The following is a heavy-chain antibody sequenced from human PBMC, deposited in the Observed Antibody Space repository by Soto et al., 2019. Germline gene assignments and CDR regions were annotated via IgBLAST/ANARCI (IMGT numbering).Heavy chain of an antibody. CDR2: TYYRSMWYY. CDR1: GDSVSSNTAG. D-gene: IGHD3-10*01. V-gene: IGHV6-1*01. J-gene: IGHJ5*02. Sequence: QVQLQQSGPGLVKPSQTLSLTCGISGDSVSSNTAGWSWIRQSPSRGLEWLGRTYYRSMWYYDYAVSVKGRITINPDTSKNQFSLQLNSVTPDDTAVYYCAKGGSVRGGSHGWFDPWGQGTLVTVSS. CDR3: AKGGSVRGGSHGWFDP.